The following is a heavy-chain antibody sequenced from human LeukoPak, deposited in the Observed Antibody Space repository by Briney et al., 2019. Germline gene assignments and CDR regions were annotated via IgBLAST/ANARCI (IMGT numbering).Heavy chain of an antibody. CDR3: ARGPAYVTYYDSSGYYEIDY. Sequence: GGSLRLSCAASGFTFSSYSMNWVRQAPGKGLEWVSSISSSSSYIYYADSVKGRFTISRDNAKNSLYLQMNSLRAEDTAVYYCARGPAYVTYYDSSGYYEIDYWGQGTLVTVSS. CDR2: ISSSSSYI. D-gene: IGHD3-22*01. V-gene: IGHV3-21*01. J-gene: IGHJ4*02. CDR1: GFTFSSYS.